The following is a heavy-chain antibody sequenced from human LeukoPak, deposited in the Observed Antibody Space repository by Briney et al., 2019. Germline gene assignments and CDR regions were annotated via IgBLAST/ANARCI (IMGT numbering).Heavy chain of an antibody. V-gene: IGHV1-8*03. Sequence: ASVKVSCXASGYTFTSYDINWVRQATGQGLEWMGWMNPNSGNTGYAQKFQGRVTITRNTSISTAYMELSSLRSEDTAVYYCARGRGRAYGSGKEYYFDYWGQGTLVTVSS. D-gene: IGHD3-10*01. J-gene: IGHJ4*02. CDR3: ARGRGRAYGSGKEYYFDY. CDR2: MNPNSGNT. CDR1: GYTFTSYD.